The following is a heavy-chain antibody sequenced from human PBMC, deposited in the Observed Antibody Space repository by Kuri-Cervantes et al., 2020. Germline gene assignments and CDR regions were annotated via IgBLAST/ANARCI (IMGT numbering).Heavy chain of an antibody. Sequence: GESLKISCAASGFTFSNYWMHWVRQAPGKGLVWVSRINSDGSSTTYADSVKGRFIISSDNSKNTVYLQMNSLRVEDTAVYYCARDLDCRNGICSFRYSGMDVWGQGTTVTVSS. CDR2: INSDGSST. V-gene: IGHV3-74*01. CDR3: ARDLDCRNGICSFRYSGMDV. D-gene: IGHD3-16*02. CDR1: GFTFSNYW. J-gene: IGHJ6*02.